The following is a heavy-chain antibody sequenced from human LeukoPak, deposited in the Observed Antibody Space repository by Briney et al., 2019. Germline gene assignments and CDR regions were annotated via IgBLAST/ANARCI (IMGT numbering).Heavy chain of an antibody. V-gene: IGHV4-39*07. Sequence: PSETLSLTCTVSGGSISSSSYYWGWIRQPPGKGLEWIGSIYYSGSTYYNPSLKSRVTISVDTSKNQFSLKLSSVTAADTAVYYCARGQLSWFDPWGQGTLVTVSS. CDR2: IYYSGST. J-gene: IGHJ5*02. CDR3: ARGQLSWFDP. D-gene: IGHD1-1*01. CDR1: GGSISSSSYY.